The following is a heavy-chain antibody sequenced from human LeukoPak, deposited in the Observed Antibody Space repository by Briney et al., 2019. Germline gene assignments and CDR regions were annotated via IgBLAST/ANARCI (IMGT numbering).Heavy chain of an antibody. CDR1: GFTFSSYA. CDR3: AKGVVTAMFAFYI. V-gene: IGHV3-23*01. J-gene: IGHJ3*02. D-gene: IGHD2-21*02. CDR2: ISGSGGST. Sequence: GGSLRLSCAASGFTFSSYAMSWVRQAPGKGLEWVSGISGSGGSTYYTDSVKGRFTISRDNSKNTVYLQMNSLRAEDTAVYYCAKGVVTAMFAFYIWGQGTMVTVSS.